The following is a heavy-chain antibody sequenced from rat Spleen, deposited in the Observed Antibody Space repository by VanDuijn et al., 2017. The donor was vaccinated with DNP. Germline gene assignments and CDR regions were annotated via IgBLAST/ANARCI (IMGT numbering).Heavy chain of an antibody. CDR2: IIYDGSRT. V-gene: IGHV5S10*01. CDR3: ATXXXGYXXH. J-gene: IGHJ2*01. Sequence: EVQLVEAGGGLVQPGRSLKLSCAASGFTFSDYNLAWVRQAPKKGLECVAVIIYDGSRTYYRDPVKGRFTISRDNAKNTLYLQMDSLRSEETATXXCATXXXGYXXHWGQGVXVTVS. CDR1: GFTFSDYN.